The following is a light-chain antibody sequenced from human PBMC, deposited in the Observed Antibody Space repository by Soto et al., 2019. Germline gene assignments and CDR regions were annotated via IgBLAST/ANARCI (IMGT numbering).Light chain of an antibody. CDR1: SGDVGGYNY. Sequence: QSALTQPRSVSGSPGQSVTISCTGTSGDVGGYNYVSWYQQHPGNAPKLMIYDVTKRPSGVPDRFSGSKSGNTASLSISGLQAEYEADYYCCSFAGTYTFVVFGGGTKLTVL. CDR3: CSFAGTYTFVV. CDR2: DVT. V-gene: IGLV2-11*01. J-gene: IGLJ2*01.